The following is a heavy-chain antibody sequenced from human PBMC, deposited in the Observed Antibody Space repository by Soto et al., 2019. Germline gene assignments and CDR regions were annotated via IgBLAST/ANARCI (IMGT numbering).Heavy chain of an antibody. CDR3: ARDRSGGDSNWFDP. CDR1: GFTFSDYY. Sequence: PGGSLRLSSAASGFTFSDYYMSWIRQAPGKGLEWVSYISSSGSTIYYADSVKGRFTISRDNAKNSLYLQMNSLRAEDTAVYSCARDRSGGDSNWFDPWGQGTLVTVSS. J-gene: IGHJ5*02. CDR2: ISSSGSTI. D-gene: IGHD2-21*02. V-gene: IGHV3-11*01.